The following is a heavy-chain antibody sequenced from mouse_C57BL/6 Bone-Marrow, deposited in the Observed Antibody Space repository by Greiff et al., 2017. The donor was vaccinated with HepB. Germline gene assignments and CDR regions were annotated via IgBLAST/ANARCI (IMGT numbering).Heavy chain of an antibody. D-gene: IGHD3-2*02. CDR3: ARRRGTAQANFDY. J-gene: IGHJ2*01. CDR2: IYPRSGNT. CDR1: GYTFTSYG. V-gene: IGHV1-81*01. Sequence: QVQLQQSGAELARPGASVKLSCKASGYTFTSYGISWVKQRTGQGLEWIGEIYPRSGNTYYNEKFKGKATLTADKASSTAYMELRSLTSEDSAVYFCARRRGTAQANFDYWGQGTTLTVSS.